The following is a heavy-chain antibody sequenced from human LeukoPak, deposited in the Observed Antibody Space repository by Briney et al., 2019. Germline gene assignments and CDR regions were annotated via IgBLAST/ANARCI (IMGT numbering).Heavy chain of an antibody. D-gene: IGHD4-17*01. CDR3: ARDDYSDKDGMDV. CDR2: IYYSGST. CDR1: GGSISSSSYY. V-gene: IGHV4-39*07. J-gene: IGHJ6*02. Sequence: SETLSLTCTVSGGSISSSSYYWGWIRQPPGKGLEWIGNIYYSGSTYYNPSLKSRVTISVDTSKNQFSLKLSSVTAADTAVYYCARDDYSDKDGMDVWGQGTTVTVSS.